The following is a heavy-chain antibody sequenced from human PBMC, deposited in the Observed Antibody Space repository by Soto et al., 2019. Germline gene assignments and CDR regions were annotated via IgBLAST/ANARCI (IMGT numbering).Heavy chain of an antibody. D-gene: IGHD3-22*01. J-gene: IGHJ4*02. CDR2: ISAYNGNT. CDR1: GYTFTSYG. CDR3: ARDRYYYDSSGCPDY. Sequence: ASVKVSCKASGYTFTSYGISWVRQAPGQGLEWMGWISAYNGNTNYAQKLQGRVTMTTDTSTSTAYMELRSLRSDDTAVYYCARDRYYYDSSGCPDYWGQGTLVTVSS. V-gene: IGHV1-18*04.